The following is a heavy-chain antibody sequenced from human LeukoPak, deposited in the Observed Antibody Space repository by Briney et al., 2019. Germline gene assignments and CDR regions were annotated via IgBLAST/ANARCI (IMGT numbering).Heavy chain of an antibody. CDR3: ARADFDWSFYYYYMDV. D-gene: IGHD3-9*01. J-gene: IGHJ6*03. V-gene: IGHV3-30*03. CDR2: ISQDGSNK. CDR1: EFSFTSYG. Sequence: GGSLRLSCAASEFSFTSYGMHWVRQAPGKGLEWLAVISQDGSNKYYADSVKGRFTISRDNSKNTLFLQMNSLRAEDTAVYYCARADFDWSFYYYYMDVWGKGTTVTISS.